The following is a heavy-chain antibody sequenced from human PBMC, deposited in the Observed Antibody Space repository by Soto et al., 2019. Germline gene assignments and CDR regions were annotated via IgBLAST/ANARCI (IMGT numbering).Heavy chain of an antibody. CDR2: IYYSGST. J-gene: IGHJ6*02. V-gene: IGHV4-39*01. D-gene: IGHD6-19*01. Sequence: SETLSLTCTVSGGSISSSSYYWGWIRQPPGKGLEWIGSIYYSGSTYYNPSLKSRVTISVDTSKNQFSLKLSSVTAADTAVYYCAGRPTVAANYGMDVWGQGTTVTVS. CDR1: GGSISSSSYY. CDR3: AGRPTVAANYGMDV.